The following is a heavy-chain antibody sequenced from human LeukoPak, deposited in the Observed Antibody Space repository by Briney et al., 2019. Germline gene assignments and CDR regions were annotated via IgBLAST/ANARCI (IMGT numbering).Heavy chain of an antibody. J-gene: IGHJ4*02. CDR2: IYTSGIT. CDR1: GGSINSGSYF. D-gene: IGHD1-26*01. V-gene: IGHV4-61*02. CDR3: ARSNSGSYRELDY. Sequence: SQTLSLTCTVSGGSINSGSYFWSWIRQPAGKGLEWIGRIYTSGITNYNSSLTSRATISIDTSKNQFSLKLSPVTAADTAVYYCARSNSGSYRELDYWGQGALVTVSS.